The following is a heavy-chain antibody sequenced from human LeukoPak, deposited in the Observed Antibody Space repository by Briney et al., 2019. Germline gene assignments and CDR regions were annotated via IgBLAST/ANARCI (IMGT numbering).Heavy chain of an antibody. Sequence: GGSLRLSCVASGFIFSNYGMNWVRQAPGKGLEWVSSISSSSSYIYYADSVKGRFTISRDNAKNSLYLQMNSLRAEDTAAYYCARVVNGYYPDYWGQGTLVTVSS. CDR3: ARVVNGYYPDY. CDR1: GFIFSNYG. CDR2: ISSSSSYI. D-gene: IGHD2-8*01. J-gene: IGHJ4*02. V-gene: IGHV3-21*01.